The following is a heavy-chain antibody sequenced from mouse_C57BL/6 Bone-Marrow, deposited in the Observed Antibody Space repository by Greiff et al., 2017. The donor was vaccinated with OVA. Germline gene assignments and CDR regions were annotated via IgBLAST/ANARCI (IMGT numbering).Heavy chain of an antibody. CDR3: ARLLIAY. Sequence: EVKLEESGGGLVKPGGSLKLSCAASGFTFSDYGMHWVRQAPEKGLEWVAYISSGSSTIYYADTVKGRFTISRVNAKNTLFLQMTSLRSEDTAMYYCARLLIAYWGQGTLVTVSA. J-gene: IGHJ3*01. CDR1: GFTFSDYG. V-gene: IGHV5-17*01. CDR2: ISSGSSTI.